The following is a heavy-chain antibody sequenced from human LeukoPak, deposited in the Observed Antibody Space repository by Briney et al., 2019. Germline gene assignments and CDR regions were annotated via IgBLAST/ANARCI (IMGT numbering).Heavy chain of an antibody. CDR1: GFTFSSYE. CDR2: ISSSGSTI. V-gene: IGHV3-48*03. CDR3: QAVAADYYYGMDV. Sequence: PGGSLRLSCAASGFTFSSYEMNWVRQAPGKGLEWVSYISSSGSTIYYADSVKGRFTISRDNSKNTLYLQMNSLKTEDTAVYYCQAVAADYYYGMDVWGKGTTVTVSS. D-gene: IGHD6-19*01. J-gene: IGHJ6*04.